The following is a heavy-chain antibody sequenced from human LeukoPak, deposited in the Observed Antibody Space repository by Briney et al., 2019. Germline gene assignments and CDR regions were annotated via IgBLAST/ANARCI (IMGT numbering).Heavy chain of an antibody. J-gene: IGHJ4*02. CDR1: GYTFTSYG. CDR3: ARWGSGYDSRYYFDY. V-gene: IGHV1-18*04. Sequence: GASVKVSCKASGYTFTSYGISWVRQAPGQGLEWMGWISAYNGNTNYAQKLQGRVTMTTDTSTSTAYMELRGLRSDDTAVYYCARWGSGYDSRYYFDYWGQGTLVTVSS. D-gene: IGHD5-12*01. CDR2: ISAYNGNT.